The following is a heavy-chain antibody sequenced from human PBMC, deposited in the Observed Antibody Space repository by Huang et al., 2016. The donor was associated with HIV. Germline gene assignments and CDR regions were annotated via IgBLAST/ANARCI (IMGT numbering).Heavy chain of an antibody. CDR3: ATMRGFNLLDS. Sequence: EVQLVESGGGLVQPGGSLRLSCAASGFSFSSYWMSWVRQAPGKGLEWLANRKQDESERYYGVSVKGRFTISRDNAKNSLYLQMSSLRVEDSAVYYCATMRGFNLLDSWGQGTLVTVSS. CDR1: GFSFSSYW. CDR2: RKQDESER. V-gene: IGHV3-7*01. D-gene: IGHD5-12*01. J-gene: IGHJ4*02.